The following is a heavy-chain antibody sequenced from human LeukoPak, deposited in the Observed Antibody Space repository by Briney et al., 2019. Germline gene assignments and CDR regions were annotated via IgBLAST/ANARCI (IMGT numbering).Heavy chain of an antibody. J-gene: IGHJ4*02. CDR3: ARAGRVDY. CDR2: ISSGSSTI. D-gene: IGHD1-26*01. Sequence: SGGSLRLSCAASGFTFSSNSMNWVRQAPGEGLEWVSYISSGSSTIYYADSVKGRFTISRDNAKNSLYLQMNSLRVEDTAVYYCARAGRVDYWGQGTLVTVSS. CDR1: GFTFSSNS. V-gene: IGHV3-48*01.